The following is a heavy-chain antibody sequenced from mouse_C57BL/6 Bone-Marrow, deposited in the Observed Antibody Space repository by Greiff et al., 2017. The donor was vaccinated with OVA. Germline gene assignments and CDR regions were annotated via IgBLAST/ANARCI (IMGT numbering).Heavy chain of an antibody. J-gene: IGHJ2*01. CDR3: ARELIYDGYFFDY. CDR1: GFNIKNTY. CDR2: IDPANGNT. V-gene: IGHV14-3*01. D-gene: IGHD2-3*01. Sequence: EVKLVESVAELVRPGASVKLSCTASGFNIKNTYMHWVKQRPEQGLEWIGRIDPANGNTKYAPKFQGKATITADTSSNTAYLQLSSLTSEDTAIYYCARELIYDGYFFDYWGQGTTLTVSS.